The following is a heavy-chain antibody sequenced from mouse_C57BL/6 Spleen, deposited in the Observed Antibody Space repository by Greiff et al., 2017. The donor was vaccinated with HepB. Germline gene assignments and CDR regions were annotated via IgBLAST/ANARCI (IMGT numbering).Heavy chain of an antibody. D-gene: IGHD1-1*01. Sequence: QVQLKESGPELVKPGASVKISCKASGYAFSSSWMNWVKQRPGKGLEWIGRIYPGDGDTNYNGKFKGKATLTADKSSSTAYMQLSSLTSEDSAVYFCARDSYYYGSSSLMDYWGQGTSVTVSS. J-gene: IGHJ4*01. CDR2: IYPGDGDT. CDR1: GYAFSSSW. CDR3: ARDSYYYGSSSLMDY. V-gene: IGHV1-82*01.